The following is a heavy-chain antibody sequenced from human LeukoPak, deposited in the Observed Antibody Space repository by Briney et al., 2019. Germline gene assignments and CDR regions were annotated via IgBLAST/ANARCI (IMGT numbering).Heavy chain of an antibody. Sequence: GGSLRLSCAASGFTFSSYSMNWVRQAPGKGLEWVSSISSSSSYIYYADSVKGRFTISRDNAKNSLHLQMNSLRAEDTAVYYCARDTRRGTYYPDYCGQGTLVTASS. CDR2: ISSSSSYI. J-gene: IGHJ4*02. CDR3: ARDTRRGTYYPDY. CDR1: GFTFSSYS. V-gene: IGHV3-21*01.